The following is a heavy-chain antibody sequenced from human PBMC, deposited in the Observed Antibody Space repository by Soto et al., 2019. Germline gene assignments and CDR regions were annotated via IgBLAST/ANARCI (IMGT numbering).Heavy chain of an antibody. CDR1: GGSISSSSYY. V-gene: IGHV4-39*02. J-gene: IGHJ4*02. CDR3: ARDVRGGNFDY. CDR2: IYYSGST. Sequence: PSETLSLTCTVSGGSISSSSYYWGWIRQPPGKGLEWIGGIYYSGSTYYNPSLKSRVTISVDTSKNQFSLKLSSVTAADTAVYYCARDVRGGNFDYWGQGTLVTVSS. D-gene: IGHD1-26*01.